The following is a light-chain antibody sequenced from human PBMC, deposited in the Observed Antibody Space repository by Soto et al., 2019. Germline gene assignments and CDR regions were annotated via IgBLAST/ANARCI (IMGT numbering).Light chain of an antibody. V-gene: IGKV1-17*01. CDR1: QGNRND. J-gene: IGKJ4*01. CDR3: LQHNSYPLT. Sequence: PMTPSLSSLAASAGDRVTITCRASQGNRNDIGWYQQKPGKAPKRLIYAASSLQSGVPSRFSGSGSGTEFTLTISSLQPEDVATYYCLQHNSYPLTFGGGTKVDI. CDR2: AAS.